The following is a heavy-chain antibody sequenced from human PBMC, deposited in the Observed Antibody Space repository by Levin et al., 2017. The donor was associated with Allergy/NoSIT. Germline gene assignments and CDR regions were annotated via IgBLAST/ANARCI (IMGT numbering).Heavy chain of an antibody. J-gene: IGHJ4*02. CDR1: GFTFSTYG. D-gene: IGHD4-17*01. Sequence: GESLKISCAASGFTFSTYGVSWVRQAPGRGLEWVSAISGGGDSTHYADSVKGRFTIFRDNSKNTLSLQMNSLRAEDTAVYYCAKVGRAYGDYWYFDYWGQGTLVTVPS. V-gene: IGHV3-23*01. CDR3: AKVGRAYGDYWYFDY. CDR2: ISGGGDST.